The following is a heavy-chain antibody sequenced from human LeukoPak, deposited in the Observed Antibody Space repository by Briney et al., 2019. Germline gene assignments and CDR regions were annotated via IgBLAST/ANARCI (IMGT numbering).Heavy chain of an antibody. CDR3: ARDRYGDLDYYYGMDV. CDR1: GFTFSSYG. D-gene: IGHD4-17*01. CDR2: IWYDGSNK. Sequence: GGSLRLSCAASGFTFSSYGMHWVRQAPGKGLEWVAVIWYDGSNKYYADSVKGRFTISRDSSKNTLYLQMNSLRAEDTAVYYCARDRYGDLDYYYGMDVWGQGTTVTVSS. V-gene: IGHV3-33*01. J-gene: IGHJ6*02.